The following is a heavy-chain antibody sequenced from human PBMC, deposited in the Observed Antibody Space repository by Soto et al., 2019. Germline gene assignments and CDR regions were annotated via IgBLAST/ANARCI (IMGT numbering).Heavy chain of an antibody. CDR1: GFTFSSYA. CDR2: ISGSGGST. CDR3: ASPSAGAYDFWSGPLGAFDI. D-gene: IGHD3-3*01. V-gene: IGHV3-23*01. Sequence: GGSLRLSCAASGFTFSSYAMSWVRQAPGKGLEWVSAISGSGGSTYYADSVKGRFTISRDKSKNTLYLQMNSLRAEDTAVYYCASPSAGAYDFWSGPLGAFDIWGQGTMVTVSS. J-gene: IGHJ3*02.